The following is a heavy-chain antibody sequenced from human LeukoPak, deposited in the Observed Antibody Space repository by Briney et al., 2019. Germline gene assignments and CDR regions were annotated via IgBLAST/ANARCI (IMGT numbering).Heavy chain of an antibody. CDR2: INPSGGST. Sequence: GASVKASCKASGYTFTSYYMHWVRQAPGQGLEWMGIINPSGGSTSYAQKFQGRVTMTRDTSTSTVYMELSSLRSEDTAVYYCARQDLTGYYTARDAFDIWGQGTMVTVSS. D-gene: IGHD3-9*01. CDR3: ARQDLTGYYTARDAFDI. J-gene: IGHJ3*02. V-gene: IGHV1-46*01. CDR1: GYTFTSYY.